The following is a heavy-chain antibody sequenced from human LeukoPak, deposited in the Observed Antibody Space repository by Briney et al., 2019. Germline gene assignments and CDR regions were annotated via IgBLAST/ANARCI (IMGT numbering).Heavy chain of an antibody. D-gene: IGHD6-19*01. V-gene: IGHV3-9*01. J-gene: IGHJ3*02. Sequence: SGRSLRLSCAASGFTFDDYAMHWVRQAPGKGLEWVSGISWNSGSIGYADSVKGRFTISRDNAKNSLYLQMNSLRAEDTASYYCAKDIDRGYSSGWYGGFDIWGQGTMVTVSS. CDR1: GFTFDDYA. CDR2: ISWNSGSI. CDR3: AKDIDRGYSSGWYGGFDI.